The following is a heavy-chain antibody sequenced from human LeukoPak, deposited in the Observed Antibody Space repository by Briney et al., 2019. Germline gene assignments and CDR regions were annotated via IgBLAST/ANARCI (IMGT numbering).Heavy chain of an antibody. D-gene: IGHD5-24*01. CDR2: ISYDGSNK. CDR3: ARLAQFYGMDV. V-gene: IGHV3-30*04. J-gene: IGHJ6*04. CDR1: GFTFSSYA. Sequence: GGSLRLSCAASGFTFSSYAMHWVRQAPGKGLEWVAVISYDGSNKYYADSVKGRFTISRDNSKNTLYLQMNSLRAEDTAVYYCARLAQFYGMDVWGKGTTVTVSP.